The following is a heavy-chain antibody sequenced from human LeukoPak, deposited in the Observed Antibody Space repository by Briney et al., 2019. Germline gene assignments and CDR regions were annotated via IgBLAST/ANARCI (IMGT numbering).Heavy chain of an antibody. Sequence: SVRVSCKASGGTFSSYAISWVRQAPGQGLEWMGGIIPIFGTANYAQKFQGRVTITTDESTSTAYMELSSLRSEDTSVYYCGILLFANGQAGGWDIDYGAQETRVTVSS. J-gene: IGHJ4*02. CDR1: GGTFSSYA. CDR2: IIPIFGTA. D-gene: IGHD6-19*01. V-gene: IGHV1-69*05. CDR3: GILLFANGQAGGWDIDY.